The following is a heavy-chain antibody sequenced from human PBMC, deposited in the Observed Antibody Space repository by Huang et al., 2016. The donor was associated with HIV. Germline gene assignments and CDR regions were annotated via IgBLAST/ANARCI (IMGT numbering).Heavy chain of an antibody. J-gene: IGHJ4*02. CDR1: GGSFSGYY. V-gene: IGHV4-34*01. CDR3: ARGLHYGGNSGY. D-gene: IGHD4-17*01. Sequence: QVQLQQWGAGLLKPSATLSLTCAVYGGSFSGYYWSGIRQPPGKGLEWIGEINHSGSTNYNPSLKSRVTISVDTSKNQFSLKLNSVTAADTAVYYCARGLHYGGNSGYWGQGTLVTVSS. CDR2: INHSGST.